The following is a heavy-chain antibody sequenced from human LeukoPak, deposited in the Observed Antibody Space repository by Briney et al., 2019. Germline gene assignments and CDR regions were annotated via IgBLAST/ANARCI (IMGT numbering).Heavy chain of an antibody. D-gene: IGHD3-10*01. CDR1: GGSFSGYY. CDR2: INHSRST. CDR3: ARVFRVPTNYYYYYYMDV. J-gene: IGHJ6*03. Sequence: SETLSLTCAVYGGSFSGYYWSWIRQPPGKGLEWIGEINHSRSTNYNPSLKSRVTISVDTSKNQFSLKLSSVTAADTAVYYCARVFRVPTNYYYYYYMDVWGKGTTVTVSS. V-gene: IGHV4-34*01.